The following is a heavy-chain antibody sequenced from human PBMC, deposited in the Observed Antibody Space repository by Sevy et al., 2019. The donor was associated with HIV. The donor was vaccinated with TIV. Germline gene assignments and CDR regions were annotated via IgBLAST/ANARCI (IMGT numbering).Heavy chain of an antibody. CDR2: ISGSGDSI. CDR3: ANALSWLLPFDY. V-gene: IGHV3-23*01. Sequence: GGSLRLSCAASGFTFNNYALTWVRQAPGKGLESVSTISGSGDSIYYADSVKGQFTVSRDDSKNTLYLQMNSLRAEDTAVYYYANALSWLLPFDYWGRGTLVTVSS. D-gene: IGHD2-15*01. J-gene: IGHJ4*02. CDR1: GFTFNNYA.